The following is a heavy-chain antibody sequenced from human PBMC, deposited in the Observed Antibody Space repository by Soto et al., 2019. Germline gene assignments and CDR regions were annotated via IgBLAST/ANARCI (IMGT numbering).Heavy chain of an antibody. Sequence: EVQLVESGGGLVQPGGSLRLSCAASGFTFSSYWMHWVRQAPGKGLVWVSRINSDGSSTSYADSVKGRFTISRDNAKNTLYLQMNSLRAEDTAVYYCARSPFFSRLPCYFDYWGQGTLVTVSS. V-gene: IGHV3-74*01. CDR3: ARSPFFSRLPCYFDY. J-gene: IGHJ4*02. CDR2: INSDGSST. D-gene: IGHD3-3*01. CDR1: GFTFSSYW.